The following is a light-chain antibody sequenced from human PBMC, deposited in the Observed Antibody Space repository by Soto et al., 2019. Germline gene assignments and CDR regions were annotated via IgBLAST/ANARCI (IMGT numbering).Light chain of an antibody. CDR1: QDITNY. J-gene: IGKJ4*01. Sequence: DIQMTQSPSSLSASVGDRVTITCQASQDITNYLNWYQQKPGKAPKLLIYGASNLEIGVPSRFSGSGSGADLTFTINSLQPEDIATYYCQQYDILPPTFGGGTKVEIK. CDR2: GAS. CDR3: QQYDILPPT. V-gene: IGKV1-33*01.